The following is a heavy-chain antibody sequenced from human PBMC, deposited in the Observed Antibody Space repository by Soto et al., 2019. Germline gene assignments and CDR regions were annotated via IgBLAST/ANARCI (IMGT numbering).Heavy chain of an antibody. V-gene: IGHV1-69*13. CDR2: IIPIFGTA. J-gene: IGHJ6*02. D-gene: IGHD6-19*01. CDR3: ARAVPALAGTRGLGYYYYGMDV. Sequence: GASVKVSCKASGGTFSSYAISWVRQDHEQGLEWMGGIIPIFGTANYAQKFQGRVTITADESTSTAYMELSSLRSEDTAVYYCARAVPALAGTRGLGYYYYGMDVWGQGTTVTVSS. CDR1: GGTFSSYA.